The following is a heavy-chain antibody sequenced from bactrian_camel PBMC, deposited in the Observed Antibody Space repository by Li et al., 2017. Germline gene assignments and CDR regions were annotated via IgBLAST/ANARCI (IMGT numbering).Heavy chain of an antibody. CDR3: AQGRLKEKHGRL. V-gene: IGHV3S31*01. CDR2: IDSQAYWP. J-gene: IGHJ4*01. D-gene: IGHD1*01. Sequence: DVQLVESGGGLVQPGGSLTLSCVASGGFPFSNESMSWIRQPPEKGREWVAGIDSQAYWPNYADSVKGRFTISRDNAKNTLYLKLDSLKIEDTGMYYCAQGRLKEKHGRLWGQGTQVTVS. CDR1: GGFPFSNES.